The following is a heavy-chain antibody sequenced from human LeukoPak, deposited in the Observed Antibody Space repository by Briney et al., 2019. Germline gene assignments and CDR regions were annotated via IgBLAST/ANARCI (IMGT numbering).Heavy chain of an antibody. CDR1: GYSISSGYY. J-gene: IGHJ5*02. V-gene: IGHV4-38-2*02. Sequence: SETLSLTCTVSGYSISSGYYWGWIRQPPGKGLEWIGSIYHSGSTYYNPSLKSRVTISVDTPKNQFSLKLSSVTAADTAVYYCARDTYYYDNKGFDPWGQGTLVTVSS. CDR2: IYHSGST. CDR3: ARDTYYYDNKGFDP. D-gene: IGHD3-22*01.